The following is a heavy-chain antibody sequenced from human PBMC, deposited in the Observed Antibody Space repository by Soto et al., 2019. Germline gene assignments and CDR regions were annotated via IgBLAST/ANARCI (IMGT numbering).Heavy chain of an antibody. Sequence: SETLSLTCTVSGGSISSYYWSWIRQPPGKGLEWIGYIYYSGSTNYNPSLKSRVTISVDTSKNQFSLKLSSVTAADTAVYYCARAVAAAPVLFDYWGQGTLVTVSS. CDR1: GGSISSYY. V-gene: IGHV4-59*01. CDR2: IYYSGST. D-gene: IGHD6-13*01. J-gene: IGHJ4*02. CDR3: ARAVAAAPVLFDY.